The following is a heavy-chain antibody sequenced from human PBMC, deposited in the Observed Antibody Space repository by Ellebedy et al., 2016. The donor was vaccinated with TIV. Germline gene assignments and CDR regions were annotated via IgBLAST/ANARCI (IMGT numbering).Heavy chain of an antibody. CDR3: ARGGASSKYFDY. CDR1: GGSISDYY. J-gene: IGHJ4*02. V-gene: IGHV4-59*01. D-gene: IGHD1-26*01. Sequence: MPGGSLRLSCTVSGGSISDYYWSWIRQPPGKGLEWIGFIYYTGSTNYNPSLKSRVTISVETSNNPFSLKLSSVTAADTAIYYCARGGASSKYFDYWGQGTLVTVSS. CDR2: IYYTGST.